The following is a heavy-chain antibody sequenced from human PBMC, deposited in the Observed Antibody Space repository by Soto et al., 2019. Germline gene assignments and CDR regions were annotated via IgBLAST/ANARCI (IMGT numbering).Heavy chain of an antibody. CDR1: GGSISSYY. Sequence: TSEALSLTCTVSGGSISSYYWSWIRQPPGKGLEWIGYIYYSGSTNYNPSLKSRVTISVDTSKNQFSLKLSSVTAADTAVYYCARMERRYSSSWYRYWGQGTLVTVSS. CDR3: ARMERRYSSSWYRY. D-gene: IGHD6-13*01. CDR2: IYYSGST. J-gene: IGHJ4*02. V-gene: IGHV4-59*01.